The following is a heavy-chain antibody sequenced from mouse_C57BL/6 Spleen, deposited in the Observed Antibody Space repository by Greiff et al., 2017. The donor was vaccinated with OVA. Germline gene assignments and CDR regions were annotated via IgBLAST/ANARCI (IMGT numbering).Heavy chain of an antibody. CDR3: AIWVSDYWYCDV. CDR2: IHPSDSGT. J-gene: IGHJ1*03. Sequence: VQLQQPGAELVKPGASVKVSCKASGYTFTSYWMHWVKQRPGQGLEWIGRIHPSDSGTNYNQKFKGKATLTVDKSSSTAYMQLSSLTSEDSAVYCCAIWVSDYWYCDVWGTGTTVTVSS. V-gene: IGHV1-74*01. D-gene: IGHD2-2*01. CDR1: GYTFTSYW.